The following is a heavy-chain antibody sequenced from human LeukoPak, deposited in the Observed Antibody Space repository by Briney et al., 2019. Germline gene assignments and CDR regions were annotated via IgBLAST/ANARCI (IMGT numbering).Heavy chain of an antibody. J-gene: IGHJ6*02. CDR1: GYTFTDYY. V-gene: IGHV1-2*02. Sequence: VASVKVSCKASGYTFTDYYIHWVRQAPGHGLQWMGWVNPNGGATNYAQNLQGRVTMTRDPSISTLYMELSSLRSDDTAVYYCASLGATTLSYYGMDVWGQGTTVTVSS. D-gene: IGHD1-26*01. CDR2: VNPNGGAT. CDR3: ASLGATTLSYYGMDV.